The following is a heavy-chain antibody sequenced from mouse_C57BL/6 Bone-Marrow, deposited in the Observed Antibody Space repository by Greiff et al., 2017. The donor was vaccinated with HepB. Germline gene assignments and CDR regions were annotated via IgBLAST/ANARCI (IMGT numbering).Heavy chain of an antibody. D-gene: IGHD2-5*01. J-gene: IGHJ1*03. V-gene: IGHV10-3*01. CDR2: IRSKSSNYAT. CDR1: GFTFNTYA. Sequence: EVQLVESGGGLVQPKGSLKLSCAASGFTFNTYAMHWVRQAPGKGLEWVARIRSKSSNYATYYAESVKDRFTISRDDSQSMLYLQMNNLKTEDTAMYYCVRTESNFWYFDVWGTGTTVTVSS. CDR3: VRTESNFWYFDV.